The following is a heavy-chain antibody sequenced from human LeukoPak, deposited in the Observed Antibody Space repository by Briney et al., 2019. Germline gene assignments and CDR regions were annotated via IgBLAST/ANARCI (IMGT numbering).Heavy chain of an antibody. CDR2: IIPILGIA. D-gene: IGHD6-19*01. V-gene: IGHV1-69*04. Sequence: ASVKVSCKASGGTFSSYTISWVRQAPGQGLEWMGRIIPILGIANYAQKFQGRVTITADKSTSTAYMELSSLRSEDTAVYYCAREAVAGTPFPLFDYWGQGTLSPSPQ. J-gene: IGHJ4*02. CDR1: GGTFSSYT. CDR3: AREAVAGTPFPLFDY.